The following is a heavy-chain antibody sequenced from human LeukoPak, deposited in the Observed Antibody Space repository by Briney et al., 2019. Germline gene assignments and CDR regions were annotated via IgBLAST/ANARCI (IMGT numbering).Heavy chain of an antibody. Sequence: GGSLRLSCAASGFTFSNYAVNWVRQAPGKGLEWVSAISGGSDFIYYAESVKGRFTISRDNSKNTLYLQMNRLRAEDTAVYYCAKARKSRGIPVAAVIVYWGQGTLVTVSS. D-gene: IGHD6-19*01. CDR1: GFTFSNYA. CDR2: ISGGSDFI. V-gene: IGHV3-23*01. CDR3: AKARKSRGIPVAAVIVY. J-gene: IGHJ4*02.